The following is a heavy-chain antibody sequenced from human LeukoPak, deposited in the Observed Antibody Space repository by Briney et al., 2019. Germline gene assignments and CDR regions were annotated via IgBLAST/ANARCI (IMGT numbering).Heavy chain of an antibody. CDR3: ARDSSLYGDYHY. Sequence: SETLSLTCAVYGGSFSDYYWTWIRQPPGKGLEWIGEINHSGSPNNNPSLKSRVSISFDTSKNQFSLKLTSVTAADTAVYYCARDSSLYGDYHYWGQGTLVTVSS. J-gene: IGHJ4*02. CDR1: GGSFSDYY. CDR2: INHSGSP. D-gene: IGHD4-17*01. V-gene: IGHV4-34*01.